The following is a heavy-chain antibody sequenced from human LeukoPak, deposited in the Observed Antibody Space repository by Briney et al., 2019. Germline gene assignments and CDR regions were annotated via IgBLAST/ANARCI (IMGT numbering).Heavy chain of an antibody. D-gene: IGHD3-10*01. J-gene: IGHJ4*02. CDR3: ASVNRGWFGVGEY. CDR1: GGSISSNNYY. Sequence: PSETLSLTCTVSGGSISSNNYYWGWICQPPEKGLEWIGSIYYSGSTYYNPSHESRVTISVDTSKNQFSLKLTSVTAADTALYYCASVNRGWFGVGEYWGQGTLVTVSS. CDR2: IYYSGST. V-gene: IGHV4-39*01.